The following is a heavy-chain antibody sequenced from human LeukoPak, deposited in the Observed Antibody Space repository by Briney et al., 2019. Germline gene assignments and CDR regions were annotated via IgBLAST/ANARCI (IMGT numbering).Heavy chain of an antibody. CDR2: IYYSGST. Sequence: SETLSLTCTVSGGSISSYYWSWIRQPPGKGLEWIGYIYYSGSTNYNPSLKSRVTISVDTSKNQFSLKLSSVTAADTAVYYCARDGFGEFPFDYWGQGTLVTVSS. CDR1: GGSISSYY. CDR3: ARDGFGEFPFDY. D-gene: IGHD3-10*01. J-gene: IGHJ4*02. V-gene: IGHV4-59*01.